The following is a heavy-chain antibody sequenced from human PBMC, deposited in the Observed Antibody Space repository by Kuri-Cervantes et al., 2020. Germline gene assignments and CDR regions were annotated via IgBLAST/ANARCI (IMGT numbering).Heavy chain of an antibody. Sequence: LSLTCAASGFTFSSYAMHWVRQAPGKGLEWVAVISYDGSNKYYADSVKGRFTISRDNSKNTLYLQMNSLRAEDTAVYYCAKGSRRYSYGEKIDYWGQGTLVTVSS. V-gene: IGHV3-30*01. J-gene: IGHJ4*02. CDR1: GFTFSSYA. D-gene: IGHD5-18*01. CDR3: AKGSRRYSYGEKIDY. CDR2: ISYDGSNK.